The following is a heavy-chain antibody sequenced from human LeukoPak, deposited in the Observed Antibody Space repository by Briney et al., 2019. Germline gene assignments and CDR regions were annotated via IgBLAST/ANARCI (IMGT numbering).Heavy chain of an antibody. D-gene: IGHD6-19*01. CDR1: GFTFSRSW. CDR2: IKQDGNDK. CDR3: TTGSGYSTDWYDF. J-gene: IGHJ4*02. Sequence: GGSLRLSCATSGFTFSRSWMSWVRQAPGRGLEWVANIKQDGNDKYYVDSVKGRFTISRDNAKNSLYLQMNSLRAEDTAVYYCTTGSGYSTDWYDFWGQGTLVTVSS. V-gene: IGHV3-7*03.